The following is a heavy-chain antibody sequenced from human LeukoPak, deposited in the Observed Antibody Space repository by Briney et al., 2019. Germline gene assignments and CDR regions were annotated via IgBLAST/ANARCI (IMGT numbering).Heavy chain of an antibody. CDR1: GGPIANYY. Sequence: SETLSLTCTVSGGPIANYYWSWIRQPPGQGLEWIAYIYYNGNADYNPSLNSRVTISVDTSKNQFSLKLSSVTAADTAMYYCARVARAAGLDSWGQGTPVTVSS. D-gene: IGHD6-13*01. J-gene: IGHJ4*02. CDR3: ARVARAAGLDS. V-gene: IGHV4-59*01. CDR2: IYYNGNA.